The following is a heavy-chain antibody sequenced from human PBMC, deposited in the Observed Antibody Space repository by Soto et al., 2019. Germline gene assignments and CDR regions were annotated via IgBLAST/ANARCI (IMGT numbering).Heavy chain of an antibody. CDR3: ARDPSKNYYYGSGSWSGTGMAV. J-gene: IGHJ6*02. V-gene: IGHV1-2*04. Sequence: ASVKVSCKASGYTFTGYYMHWVRQAPGQGLEWMGWINPNSGGTNYAQKFQGWVTMTRDTSISTAYMELSRLRSDDTAVYYCARDPSKNYYYGSGSWSGTGMAVWGQGTTVTVSS. D-gene: IGHD3-10*01. CDR2: INPNSGGT. CDR1: GYTFTGYY.